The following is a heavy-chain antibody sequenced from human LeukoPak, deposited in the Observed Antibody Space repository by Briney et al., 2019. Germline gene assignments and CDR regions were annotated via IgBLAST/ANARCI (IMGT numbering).Heavy chain of an antibody. V-gene: IGHV4-61*09. CDR2: IYTSGTTT. CDR3: ARAKKRSGRSRNFYLDV. J-gene: IGHJ6*03. D-gene: IGHD1-26*01. CDR1: DDPINSGAYY. Sequence: SETLSLTCTVSDDPINSGAYYWNWIRQPAGKGLEWIGHIYTSGTTTNSKPSLKSRVAISLDTSNTHFSLKLSSVSAADTAVYYCARAKKRSGRSRNFYLDVWGKGTTVTVSS.